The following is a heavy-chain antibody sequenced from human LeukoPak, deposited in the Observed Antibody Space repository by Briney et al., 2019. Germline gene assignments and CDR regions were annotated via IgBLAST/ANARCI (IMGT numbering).Heavy chain of an antibody. D-gene: IGHD3-10*01. J-gene: IGHJ4*02. CDR3: ARGGITKFDY. CDR1: GFTFSSYA. CDR2: ISSNGGST. V-gene: IGHV3-64*01. Sequence: PGGSLTLSCAASGFTFSSYAMHWVRQAPGQGLEYVSAISSNGGSTYYANSVQGRFTISRDNSKNTLYLQMGSLRAEEMAVYYCARGGITKFDYWGQGTLVTVSS.